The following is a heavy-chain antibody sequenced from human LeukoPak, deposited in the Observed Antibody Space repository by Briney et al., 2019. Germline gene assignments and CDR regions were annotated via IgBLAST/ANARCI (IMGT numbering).Heavy chain of an antibody. V-gene: IGHV3-23*01. CDR3: AKKKPPPYYDSGGFLDY. Sequence: GGPLRLSCAGSGFTFSSYAMRWVRQAPGKGLEWVSGLSGSGGSTYYADSVKGRFTISRDNSKNTLYLQMNSLRAEDTAVYFCAKKKPPPYYDSGGFLDYGAQGPLATFPS. CDR2: LSGSGGST. D-gene: IGHD3-22*01. J-gene: IGHJ4*02. CDR1: GFTFSSYA.